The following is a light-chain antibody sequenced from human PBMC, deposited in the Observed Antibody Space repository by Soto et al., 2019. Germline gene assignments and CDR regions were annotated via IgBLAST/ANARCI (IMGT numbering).Light chain of an antibody. J-gene: IGKJ1*01. CDR3: QQYNNFWT. CDR1: QSISSY. CDR2: DAS. Sequence: DIQMTQSPSSLSASVGDRVTITCRASQSISSYLNWYQQKPGKAPKLLIYDASSLESGVPSRFSGSESGTEFTLTISSLQPDDFGTYYCQQYNNFWTFGQGTKVDIK. V-gene: IGKV1-5*01.